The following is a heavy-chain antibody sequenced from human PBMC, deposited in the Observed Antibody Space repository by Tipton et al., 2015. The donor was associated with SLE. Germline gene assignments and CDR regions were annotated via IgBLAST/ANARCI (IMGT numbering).Heavy chain of an antibody. CDR3: ARAGGGDSNWFAP. CDR1: VASINSSSYY. D-gene: IGHD2-21*01. V-gene: IGHV4-39*07. CDR2: VFYSGTT. Sequence: GLVKPSETLSLTCTVSVASINSSSYYWAWIRQPPGKGLEWIGSVFYSGTTYYNPSLKSRVTISLDTSKNQFSLKVNSVTAADTAVYYCARAGGGDSNWFAPWRQGTLVTVSS. J-gene: IGHJ5*02.